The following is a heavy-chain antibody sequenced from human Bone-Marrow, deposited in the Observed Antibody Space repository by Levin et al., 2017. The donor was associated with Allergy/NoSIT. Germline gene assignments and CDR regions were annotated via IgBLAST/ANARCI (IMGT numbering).Heavy chain of an antibody. J-gene: IGHJ6*02. CDR3: AKDLCSSATWYGSYYYYYGMDA. Sequence: PGGSLRLSCVASGFSFTKYGIHWVRQAPGKGLEWVSYIGYDGRNTFYADSVKGRFTISRDNVKNTVLLQMESLRAEDTASYFCAKDLCSSATWYGSYYYYYGMDAWGQGTTVTVSS. V-gene: IGHV3-30*02. CDR2: IGYDGRNT. CDR1: GFSFTKYG. D-gene: IGHD2-2*01.